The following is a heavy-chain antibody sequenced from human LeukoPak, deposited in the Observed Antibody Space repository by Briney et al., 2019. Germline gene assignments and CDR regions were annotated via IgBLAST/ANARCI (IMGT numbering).Heavy chain of an antibody. CDR2: IKSDGTNT. Sequence: GGSLRLSCAASGITFSSYWMHWVRQVPGKGLEWLSYIKSDGTNTGYADPVKGRFTVSRDNAKHQLYLEMNSLGGEDPAVYYCARSPRVYDSSGHLHDAFDLWGQGTMVTVSS. D-gene: IGHD3-22*01. CDR1: GITFSSYW. CDR3: ARSPRVYDSSGHLHDAFDL. V-gene: IGHV3-74*01. J-gene: IGHJ3*01.